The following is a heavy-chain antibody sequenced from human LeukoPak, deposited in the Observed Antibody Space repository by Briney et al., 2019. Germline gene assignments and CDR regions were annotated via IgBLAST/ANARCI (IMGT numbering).Heavy chain of an antibody. V-gene: IGHV4-61*02. Sequence: PSETLSLTCTVSGGSTNSGTYHWSWIRQPAGKGLEWIGRIYRDGSTNYNPSLKGRVTISVDTSKNDFSLSLSSVTAADTAIYYCARGDVFGVDTAWFDPWGQGTLVTVSS. J-gene: IGHJ5*02. CDR1: GGSTNSGTYH. CDR2: IYRDGST. CDR3: ARGDVFGVDTAWFDP. D-gene: IGHD5-18*01.